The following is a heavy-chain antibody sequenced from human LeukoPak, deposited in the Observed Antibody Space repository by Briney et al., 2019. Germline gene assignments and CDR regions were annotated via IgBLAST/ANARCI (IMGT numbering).Heavy chain of an antibody. CDR3: ARDSDYGDGFDP. J-gene: IGHJ5*02. Sequence: GGSVKVSCKASGYTFTGYYMHWVRQAPGQGLEWMGWINPNSGGTNYAQKFQGRVTMTRDKSISTAYMELSRLRSHDTAVYYCARDSDYGDGFDPWGQGTLVTVSS. CDR1: GYTFTGYY. D-gene: IGHD4-17*01. CDR2: INPNSGGT. V-gene: IGHV1-2*02.